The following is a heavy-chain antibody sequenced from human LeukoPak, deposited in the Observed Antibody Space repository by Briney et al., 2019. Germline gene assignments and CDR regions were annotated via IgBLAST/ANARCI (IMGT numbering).Heavy chain of an antibody. J-gene: IGHJ4*02. CDR1: GFPFSNYD. CDR3: AKGGRHGHSSYERGYFDF. V-gene: IGHV3-30*02. Sequence: GGSLRLSCAASGFPFSNYDMHWVRQARGKGREGGAFIQYSGSKKYYVDSVEGRFTISRDNSKNTLSVQMNSLRTEDTAVYYCAKGGRHGHSSYERGYFDFWGQGALVTVSS. D-gene: IGHD2-15*01. CDR2: IQYSGSKK.